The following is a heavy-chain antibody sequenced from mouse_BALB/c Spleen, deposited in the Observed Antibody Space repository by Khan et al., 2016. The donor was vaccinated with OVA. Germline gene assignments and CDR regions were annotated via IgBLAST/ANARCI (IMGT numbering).Heavy chain of an antibody. CDR2: ISSGSSTI. CDR3: ARCGYYYVDY. D-gene: IGHD2-2*01. CDR1: GFTFSGFG. V-gene: IGHV5-17*02. J-gene: IGHJ2*01. Sequence: EVELVESGGGLVQPGGSRKLSCAASGFTFSGFGMHWVRQAPEKGLEWVAYISSGSSTIYYADTVKGRFTISRDNPNNTLFLQMTRLRSEDTSVYFCARCGYYYVDYWGQGTTLTVSS.